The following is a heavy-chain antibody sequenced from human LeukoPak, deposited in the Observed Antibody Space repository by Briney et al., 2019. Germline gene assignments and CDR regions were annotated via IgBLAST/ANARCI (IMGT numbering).Heavy chain of an antibody. V-gene: IGHV1-18*03. J-gene: IGHJ4*02. CDR2: ISGYNGNT. CDR3: ARDEPIVVVPAGVDY. Sequence: ASVKVSCKASGYTFISYGISWVRQAPGQGLERMGWISGYNGNTNYTQKFQGRVTMTTDTSTRTAYMELRSLRSDDMAVYYCARDEPIVVVPAGVDYWGQGTLVTVSS. CDR1: GYTFISYG. D-gene: IGHD2-2*01.